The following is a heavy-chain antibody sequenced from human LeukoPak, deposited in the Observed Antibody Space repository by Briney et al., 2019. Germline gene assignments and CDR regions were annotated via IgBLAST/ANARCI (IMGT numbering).Heavy chain of an antibody. CDR3: TRGPDIGYCSSTSCYFWPGFNYYGMDV. CDR1: GFTFGDYA. J-gene: IGHJ6*02. CDR2: IRSKAYGGTT. Sequence: GGSLRLSCTASGFTFGDYAMSWFRQAPGKGLEGVGFIRSKAYGGTTEYAASVKGRFTISRDDSKSIAYLQMNSLKTEDTAVYYCTRGPDIGYCSSTSCYFWPGFNYYGMDVWGQGTTVTVSS. V-gene: IGHV3-49*03. D-gene: IGHD2-2*01.